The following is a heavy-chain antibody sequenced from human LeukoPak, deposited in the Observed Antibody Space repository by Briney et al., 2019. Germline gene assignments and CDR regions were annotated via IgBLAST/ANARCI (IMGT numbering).Heavy chain of an antibody. D-gene: IGHD6-19*01. Sequence: GGSLRLSCAASGFTFSSYWMSWVRQAPGKGLEWVANIKQDGSEKYYVDSVKGRFTISRDNAKNSLYLQMSSLRVEDTAVYSCAKDPSSSGWYSYFDYWGQGTLVTVSS. CDR3: AKDPSSSGWYSYFDY. CDR1: GFTFSSYW. CDR2: IKQDGSEK. V-gene: IGHV3-7*01. J-gene: IGHJ4*02.